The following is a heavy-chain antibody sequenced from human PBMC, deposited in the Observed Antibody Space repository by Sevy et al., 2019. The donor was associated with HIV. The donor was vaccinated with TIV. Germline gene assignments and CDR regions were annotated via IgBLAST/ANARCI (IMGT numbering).Heavy chain of an antibody. D-gene: IGHD5-12*01. CDR1: GGPISSYY. V-gene: IGHV4-59*01. CDR3: ARAPPVRSGDDSLNWFDP. CDR2: IHYSGST. J-gene: IGHJ5*02. Sequence: TLSLTCSVSGGPISSYYWSWIRQPPGKRLEWIGYIHYSGSTNYNPSLNSRLTISVDTSKNQFSLRLTSVTAADTAVYYCARAPPVRSGDDSLNWFDPWGQRILVTVSS.